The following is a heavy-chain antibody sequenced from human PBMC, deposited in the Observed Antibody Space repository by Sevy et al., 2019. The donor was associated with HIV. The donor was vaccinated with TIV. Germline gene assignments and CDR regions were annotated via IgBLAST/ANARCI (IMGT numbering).Heavy chain of an antibody. Sequence: GGSLRLSCAASGFTFSSYSMNWVRQAPGKGLEWVSYISSSSSTIYYADSVKGRFTISRDNAKNSLYLQMNSLRDEDTAVCYCARVSMVTIFGVVDAFDIWGQGTMVTVSS. CDR2: ISSSSSTI. CDR1: GFTFSSYS. J-gene: IGHJ3*02. D-gene: IGHD3-3*01. V-gene: IGHV3-48*02. CDR3: ARVSMVTIFGVVDAFDI.